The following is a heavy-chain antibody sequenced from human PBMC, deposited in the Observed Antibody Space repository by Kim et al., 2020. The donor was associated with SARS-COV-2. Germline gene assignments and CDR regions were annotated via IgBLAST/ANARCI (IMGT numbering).Heavy chain of an antibody. J-gene: IGHJ4*02. V-gene: IGHV4-39*07. CDR3: ARVAAAPRYFDY. CDR1: GGSISSSSYY. D-gene: IGHD6-13*01. CDR2: IYYSGST. Sequence: SETLSLTCTVSGGSISSSSYYWGWIRQPPGKGLEWIGSIYYSGSTYYNPSLKSQVTISVDTSKNQFSLKLSSVTAADTAVYYCARVAAAPRYFDYWGQGTLVTVSS.